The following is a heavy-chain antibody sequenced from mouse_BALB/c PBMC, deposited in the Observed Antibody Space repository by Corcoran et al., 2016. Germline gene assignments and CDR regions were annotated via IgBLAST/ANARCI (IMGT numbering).Heavy chain of an antibody. CDR1: GYSFTGYT. CDR2: INPYNGGT. J-gene: IGHJ3*01. CDR3: AREGNYAWFAY. V-gene: IGHV1-18*01. Sequence: EVQLQQSGPELVKPGASMKISCKASGYSFTGYTMNWVKQSHGQNLEWIGLINPYNGGTSYNQKFKGKATLTVDKSSSTAYMELLSLTSEDSAVYYCAREGNYAWFAYWGQGTLVTVSA. D-gene: IGHD2-1*01.